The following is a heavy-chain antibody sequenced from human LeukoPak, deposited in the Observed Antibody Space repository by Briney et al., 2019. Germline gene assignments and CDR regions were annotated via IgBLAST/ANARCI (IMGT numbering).Heavy chain of an antibody. J-gene: IGHJ6*02. CDR3: ARAPLVSRGMDV. CDR2: IYYSGST. Sequence: PSQTLSLTCTVSGGSISSGGYYWSWIRQHPGKGLEWIGYIYYSGSTYYNPSLKSRVTISVDTSENQFSLKMRSVTAADTAVYYCARAPLVSRGMDVWGQGTMVTVSS. D-gene: IGHD6-6*01. CDR1: GGSISSGGYY. V-gene: IGHV4-31*03.